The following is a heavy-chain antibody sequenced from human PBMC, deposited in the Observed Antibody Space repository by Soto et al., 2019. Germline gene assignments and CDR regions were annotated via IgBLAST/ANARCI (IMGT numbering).Heavy chain of an antibody. CDR1: GYTFTSYD. CDR2: MNPNSGNT. Sequence: ASVKVSCKASGYTFTSYDINWVRQATGQGLEWMGWMNPNSGNTGYAQKFQGRVTMTRNTSISTAYMELSSLRSEDTAFFYCARGCRFFNYFWGFDPGGRGPLFTVSS. CDR3: ARGCRFFNYFWGFDP. V-gene: IGHV1-8*01. D-gene: IGHD3-3*01. J-gene: IGHJ5*02.